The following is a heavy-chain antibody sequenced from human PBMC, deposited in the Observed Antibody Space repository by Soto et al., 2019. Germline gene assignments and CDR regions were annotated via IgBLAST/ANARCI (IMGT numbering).Heavy chain of an antibody. J-gene: IGHJ4*02. Sequence: EVQLLESGGGLVQPGGSLRLSCAASGFTFSSYAMRWVRQAPGKGLEWVSAISGSGGSTYYADSVNGRFTISRDNSKRTLYLQMNSLRAEDTAVYYCSRRGPGTDFDYWGQGTLVTVSS. CDR2: ISGSGGST. D-gene: IGHD6-13*01. CDR3: SRRGPGTDFDY. CDR1: GFTFSSYA. V-gene: IGHV3-23*01.